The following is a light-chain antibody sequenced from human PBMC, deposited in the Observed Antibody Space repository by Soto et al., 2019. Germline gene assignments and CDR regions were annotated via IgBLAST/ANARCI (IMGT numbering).Light chain of an antibody. CDR2: KAS. V-gene: IGKV1-5*03. CDR3: QHYNSYSVA. CDR1: QTISSW. J-gene: IGKJ1*01. Sequence: DIQMTQSPSTLSGSVGDRVTITCRASQTISSWLAWYQQKPGKAPKLLIYKASTLKSGFPSRFSGSGSGTEFTLTISSLQADDFATYYCQHYNSYSVAFGQGTKVELK.